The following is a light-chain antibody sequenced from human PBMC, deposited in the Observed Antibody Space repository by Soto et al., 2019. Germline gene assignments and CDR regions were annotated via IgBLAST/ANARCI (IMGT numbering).Light chain of an antibody. Sequence: QAVVTQPPSASGTPGQTIAISCSGASSNIGSHTVNWYQQLPGTAPRLLIYSNTQRPSGVPDRFSGSKSGTSASLAISGLQSEYEGDYYCAAWDDSLNGVVFGGGSKRTVL. CDR3: AAWDDSLNGVV. CDR2: SNT. CDR1: SSNIGSHT. J-gene: IGLJ2*01. V-gene: IGLV1-44*01.